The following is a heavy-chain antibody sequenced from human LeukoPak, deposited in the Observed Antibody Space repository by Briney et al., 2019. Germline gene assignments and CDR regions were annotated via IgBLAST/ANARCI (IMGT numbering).Heavy chain of an antibody. Sequence: GGSLTLSCAASGFSFSDYYRNWIRQAPGKGLEWVSYSSSGSSTYYADSVKGRFTISRDYAKNALFLQMNSLRDEDTAVYYCTAAPNTTPGSLGHWGQGTLVTVSS. CDR2: SSSGSST. J-gene: IGHJ4*02. CDR3: TAAPNTTPGSLGH. V-gene: IGHV3-11*01. D-gene: IGHD6-25*01. CDR1: GFSFSDYY.